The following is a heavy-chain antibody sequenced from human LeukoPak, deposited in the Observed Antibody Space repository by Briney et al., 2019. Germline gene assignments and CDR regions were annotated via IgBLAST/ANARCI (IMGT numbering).Heavy chain of an antibody. J-gene: IGHJ6*03. Sequence: PSETLSLTCTVSGGSFSGYYWSWIRQPPGKGLEWIGEINHSGSTNYNPSLKSRVTISVDTSKNQFSLKLSSVTAADTAVYYCARATTYCSGGSCYLGYYYYYYMDVWGKGTTVTVSS. V-gene: IGHV4-34*01. CDR2: INHSGST. CDR3: ARATTYCSGGSCYLGYYYYYYMDV. CDR1: GGSFSGYY. D-gene: IGHD2-15*01.